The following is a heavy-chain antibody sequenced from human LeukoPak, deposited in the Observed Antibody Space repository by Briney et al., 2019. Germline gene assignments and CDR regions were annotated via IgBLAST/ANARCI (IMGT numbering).Heavy chain of an antibody. CDR2: FDPEDGET. Sequence: ASVTVSCKVSGYTLTELSMHWVRQAPGKGLEWMGGFDPEDGETIYAQKFQGRVTMTEDTSTDTAYMELSSLRSEDTAVYYCATVVVVAATRLFDPWGQGTLVTVSS. CDR3: ATVVVVAATRLFDP. D-gene: IGHD2-15*01. J-gene: IGHJ5*02. CDR1: GYTLTELS. V-gene: IGHV1-24*01.